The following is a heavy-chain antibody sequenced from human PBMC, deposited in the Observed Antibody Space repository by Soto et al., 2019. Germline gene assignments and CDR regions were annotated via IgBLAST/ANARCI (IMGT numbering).Heavy chain of an antibody. V-gene: IGHV3-72*01. D-gene: IGHD1-20*01. J-gene: IGHJ4*02. CDR1: GFTFSDHY. CDR2: IRGKPNGHTT. CDR3: AITVISAHPFEY. Sequence: GGSLRLSCEASGFTFSDHYMDWVRQAPGKGLEWVGRIRGKPNGHTTSYVASVRGRITISRDDSRNSVYLQMSSLKTEDSAVYYCAITVISAHPFEYWGQGVLVTV.